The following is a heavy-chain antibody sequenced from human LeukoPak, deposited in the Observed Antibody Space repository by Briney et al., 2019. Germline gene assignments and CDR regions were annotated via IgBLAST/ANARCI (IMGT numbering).Heavy chain of an antibody. CDR2: ISSSSSTI. J-gene: IGHJ4*02. V-gene: IGHV3-48*04. CDR1: GFTFSTYT. Sequence: GGSLRISCAASGFTFSTYTMNWVRQAPGKGLEWVSYISSSSSTINYADSVKGRFTISRDGAKNSLHLQMNSLRAEDTAVYYCARAGYSNSCFDYWGQGTLVTVSS. D-gene: IGHD6-13*01. CDR3: ARAGYSNSCFDY.